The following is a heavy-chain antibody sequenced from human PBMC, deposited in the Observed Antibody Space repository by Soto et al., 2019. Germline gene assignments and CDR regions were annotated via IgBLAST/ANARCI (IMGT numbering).Heavy chain of an antibody. CDR2: IIPTFERP. V-gene: IGHV1-69*12. D-gene: IGHD6-13*01. CDR3: ARGSGWSQYAFDL. J-gene: IGHJ3*01. Sequence: QVQLVQSGAEVKKPGSSVKVSCMASGGTFSRYALSWIRQAPGQGLEWMGGIIPTFERPNYPQRFQGRLTIIAHESTSTPYMELSSLRSDDMAIYYWARGSGWSQYAFDLWGQGTMVTVSS. CDR1: GGTFSRYA.